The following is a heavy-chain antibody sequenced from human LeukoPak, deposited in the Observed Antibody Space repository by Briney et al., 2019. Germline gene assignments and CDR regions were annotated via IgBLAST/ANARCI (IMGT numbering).Heavy chain of an antibody. CDR1: GYTFTGYY. Sequence: WASVKVSCKASGYTFTGYYMHWVRQAPGQGLEWMGWINPNSGGTNYAQKFQGRVTMTSNTFIRTAYMELSSLRSEDTAVYYCVRRAIWGPGTMVTVSS. CDR2: INPNSGGT. J-gene: IGHJ3*01. CDR3: VRRAI. V-gene: IGHV1-2*02. D-gene: IGHD5-24*01.